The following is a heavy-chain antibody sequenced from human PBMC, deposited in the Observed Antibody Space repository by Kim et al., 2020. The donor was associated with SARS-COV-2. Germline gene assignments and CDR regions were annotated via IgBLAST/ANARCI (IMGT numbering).Heavy chain of an antibody. CDR1: GGSISSYY. D-gene: IGHD5-12*01. Sequence: SETLSLTCTVSGGSISSYYWSWIRQPPGKGLEWIGYIYYSGSTNYNPSLKSRVTISVDTSKNQFSLKLSSVTAADTAVYYCARVYSGYDYYFDYWGQGTLVTVSS. CDR2: IYYSGST. CDR3: ARVYSGYDYYFDY. J-gene: IGHJ4*02. V-gene: IGHV4-59*01.